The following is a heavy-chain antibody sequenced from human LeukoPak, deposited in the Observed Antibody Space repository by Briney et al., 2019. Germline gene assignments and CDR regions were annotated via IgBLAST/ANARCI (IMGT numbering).Heavy chain of an antibody. CDR2: INTGNGKT. Sequence: ASLRVSCKASGYSFTSYAMHWVRQAPGQRLEWMGWINTGNGKTKYSQMFQDRVTITRDTSANTVYMELSSLRSEDTAVYYCARDGLVLFGAPSYVVYWGQGTLVTVSS. V-gene: IGHV1-3*04. CDR1: GYSFTSYA. D-gene: IGHD3-10*01. CDR3: ARDGLVLFGAPSYVVY. J-gene: IGHJ4*02.